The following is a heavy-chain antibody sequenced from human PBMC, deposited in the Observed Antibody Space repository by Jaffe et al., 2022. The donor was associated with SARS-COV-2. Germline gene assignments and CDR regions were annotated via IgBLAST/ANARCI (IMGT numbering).Heavy chain of an antibody. CDR2: MNPNSGNT. CDR3: ARGNPYDSSTFDAFDI. CDR1: GYTFTSYD. V-gene: IGHV1-8*01. J-gene: IGHJ3*02. Sequence: QVQLVQSGAEVKKPGASVKVSCKASGYTFTSYDINWVRQATGQGLEWMGWMNPNSGNTGYAQKFQGRVTMTRNTSISTAYMELSSLRSEDTAVYYCARGNPYDSSTFDAFDIWGQGTMVTVSS. D-gene: IGHD3-22*01.